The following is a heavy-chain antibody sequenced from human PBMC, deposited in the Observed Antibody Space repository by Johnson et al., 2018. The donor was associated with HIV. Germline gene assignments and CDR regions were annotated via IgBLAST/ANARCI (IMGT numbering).Heavy chain of an antibody. J-gene: IGHJ3*01. D-gene: IGHD1-26*01. CDR3: AKERGASYVGGDASGF. CDR1: GFTFSNYG. V-gene: IGHV3-30*18. Sequence: VQLMESGGGVVQPGRSLRLSCAASGFTFSNYGLHWVRQAPGKGLEWVALMSYDGSNRYYADSVKGRFTISRDNSKNTLFLQMNSLKPEDTAVYYCAKERGASYVGGDASGFWGQGTMVTVSS. CDR2: MSYDGSNR.